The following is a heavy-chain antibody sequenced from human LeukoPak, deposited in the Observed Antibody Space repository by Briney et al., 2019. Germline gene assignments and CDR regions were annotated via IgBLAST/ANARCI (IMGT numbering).Heavy chain of an antibody. CDR3: AATYYYDSSGYSYWYFDL. Sequence: GGSLRLSCAASGFTFSRYAMNWVRQAPGKGLEWVSYISSSGSTIYYADSVKGRFTISRDNAKNSLYLQMNSLRAEDTAVYYCAATYYYDSSGYSYWYFDLWGRGTLVTVSS. D-gene: IGHD3-22*01. CDR1: GFTFSRYA. V-gene: IGHV3-48*03. J-gene: IGHJ2*01. CDR2: ISSSGSTI.